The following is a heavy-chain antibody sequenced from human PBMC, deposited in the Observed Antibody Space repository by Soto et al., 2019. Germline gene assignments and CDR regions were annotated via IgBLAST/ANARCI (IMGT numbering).Heavy chain of an antibody. D-gene: IGHD2-15*01. CDR1: GGSISSCY. CDR3: ARDLIGYCSGGSCLGYFDY. CDR2: IYYSGST. V-gene: IGHV4-59*01. J-gene: IGHJ4*02. Sequence: SGTLSLTCTVSGGSISSCYWSWIRQPPGKGLEWIGYIYYSGSTNYNPSLKSRVTISVDTSKNQFSLKLSSVTAADTAVYYCARDLIGYCSGGSCLGYFDYWGQGTLVTVS.